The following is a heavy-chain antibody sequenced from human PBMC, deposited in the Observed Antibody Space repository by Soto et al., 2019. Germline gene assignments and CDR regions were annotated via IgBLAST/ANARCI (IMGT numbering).Heavy chain of an antibody. V-gene: IGHV3-30-3*01. Sequence: QVQLVESGGGVVQPGRSLRLSCAASGFTFSSFAFHWVRQAPGKGLEWVAVISYDGSNKYYADSVKGRFTISRDNSKNTLYLQMNSLRAEDTAVYYCARDIEDYDGSGSYPSGIDYWGQGTLVTVSS. D-gene: IGHD3-10*01. CDR1: GFTFSSFA. CDR3: ARDIEDYDGSGSYPSGIDY. CDR2: ISYDGSNK. J-gene: IGHJ4*02.